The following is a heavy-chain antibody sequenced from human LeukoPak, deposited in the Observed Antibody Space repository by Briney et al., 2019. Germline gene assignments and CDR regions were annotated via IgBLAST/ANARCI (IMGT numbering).Heavy chain of an antibody. Sequence: PSETLSLTCTVSGGPISSYYWSWIRQPPGKGLEWIGYIYYSGSTNYNPSLKSRVTISVDTSKNQFSLKLSSVTAADTAVYYCARDSGGSPDYWGQGTLVTVSS. CDR1: GGPISSYY. J-gene: IGHJ4*02. CDR2: IYYSGST. D-gene: IGHD3-10*01. V-gene: IGHV4-59*01. CDR3: ARDSGGSPDY.